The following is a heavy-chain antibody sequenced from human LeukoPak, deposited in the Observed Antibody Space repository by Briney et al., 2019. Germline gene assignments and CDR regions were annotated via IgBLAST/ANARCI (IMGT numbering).Heavy chain of an antibody. Sequence: GGSLRLSCAASGFTFSSYSMNWVRQAPGKGLEWVSSISSSSSYIYYADSVKSRFTISRDNAKNSLYLQMNSLRAEDTAVYYCARVSGSGSDFDYWGQGTLVTVSS. D-gene: IGHD3-10*01. CDR1: GFTFSSYS. J-gene: IGHJ4*02. CDR2: ISSSSSYI. V-gene: IGHV3-21*01. CDR3: ARVSGSGSDFDY.